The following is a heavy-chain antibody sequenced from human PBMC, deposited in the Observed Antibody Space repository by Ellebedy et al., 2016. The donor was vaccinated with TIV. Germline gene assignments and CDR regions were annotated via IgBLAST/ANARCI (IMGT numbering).Heavy chain of an antibody. CDR1: GFTFSDYY. CDR2: VYYSGST. V-gene: IGHV4-59*08. Sequence: ESLKISCAASGFTFSDYYWHWIRQPPGKGLEWIGYVYYSGSTKYNLSLKSRATISVDTSKNQFSLNLSSVTAADTAVYYCVRLGGQLAFDTWGRGTQVTVSS. J-gene: IGHJ3*02. CDR3: VRLGGQLAFDT. D-gene: IGHD1-1*01.